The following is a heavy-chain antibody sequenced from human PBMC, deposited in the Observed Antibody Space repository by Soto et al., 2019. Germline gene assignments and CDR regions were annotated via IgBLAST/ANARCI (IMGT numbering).Heavy chain of an antibody. Sequence: PAETLSLTCIVSGGSISGFYLSWGRQSPGKGLEWIGCLDESGTAKINPSLKSRIVTSVDPSRRQFSLRLKSVTAADTAVYFCARDEFPPYSSASKGFASWGPGTLVTVS. CDR2: LDESGTA. D-gene: IGHD3-22*01. CDR1: GGSISGFY. J-gene: IGHJ4*02. V-gene: IGHV4-59*01. CDR3: ARDEFPPYSSASKGFAS.